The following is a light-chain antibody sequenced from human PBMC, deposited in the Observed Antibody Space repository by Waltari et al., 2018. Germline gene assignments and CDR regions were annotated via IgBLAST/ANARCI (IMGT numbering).Light chain of an antibody. CDR1: QKVDRD. CDR3: QQRKNWPPLT. CDR2: DAS. V-gene: IGKV3-11*01. Sequence: ETVFTQSPGTLSLSPGERATLSCRASQKVDRDFAWYQQKPGQAHTLLIYDASIRATRIPARFIGSGSWTDFALPINSLEPDDFATYYCQQRKNWPPLTFGGGTKGESK. J-gene: IGKJ4*01.